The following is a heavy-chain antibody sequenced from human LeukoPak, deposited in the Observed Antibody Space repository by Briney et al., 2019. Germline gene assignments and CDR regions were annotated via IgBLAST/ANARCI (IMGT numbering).Heavy chain of an antibody. J-gene: IGHJ4*02. CDR1: GFTFSNAW. Sequence: GGSLRLSCAASGFTFSNAWMSWVRHAPGKGLEWVARIKSKTDGGTTDYAAPVKGRFTISRDDSKNTLCLQMNSLKTEDTAVYYCTTGPDYWGQGTLVTVSS. CDR2: IKSKTDGGTT. V-gene: IGHV3-15*01. CDR3: TTGPDY.